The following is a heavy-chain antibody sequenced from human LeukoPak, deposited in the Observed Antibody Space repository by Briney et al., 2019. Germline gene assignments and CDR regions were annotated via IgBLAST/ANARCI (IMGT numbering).Heavy chain of an antibody. Sequence: GGSLRLSCAASGFTFSSYTMNWVRQAPGKGLEWVAVISYDGSNKYYADSVKGRFTISRDNSKNTLYLQMNSLRAEDTAVYYCAKDHPSSSWYRSNYYYGMDVWGQGTTVTVSS. CDR2: ISYDGSNK. CDR1: GFTFSSYT. V-gene: IGHV3-30*18. D-gene: IGHD6-13*01. J-gene: IGHJ6*02. CDR3: AKDHPSSSWYRSNYYYGMDV.